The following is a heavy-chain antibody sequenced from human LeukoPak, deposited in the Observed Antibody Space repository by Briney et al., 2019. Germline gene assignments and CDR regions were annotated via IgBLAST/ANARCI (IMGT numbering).Heavy chain of an antibody. D-gene: IGHD6-19*01. J-gene: IGHJ4*02. CDR3: ARDQRRPMAGLLR. Sequence: ASVTVSCKASGYTFTSYYMHWVQQAPGQGLEWMGIINPSGGSTSYAQKFQGRVTMTRDTSTSTVYMELSSLGSEDTAVYYCARDQRRPMAGLLRWGQGTLVTVSS. CDR1: GYTFTSYY. CDR2: INPSGGST. V-gene: IGHV1-46*01.